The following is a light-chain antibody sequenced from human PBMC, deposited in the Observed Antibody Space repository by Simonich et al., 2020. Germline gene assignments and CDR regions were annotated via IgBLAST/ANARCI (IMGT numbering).Light chain of an antibody. Sequence: NFMLTQPHSVSESPGKTVTISCTSSSGSIASNYVQWYQQRPGSAPTTVIYEDNQRPSGVPDRFSGSSDSSSNSASLTISGLKTEDEADYYCQSYDSSNHWVFGGGTKLTVL. CDR1: SGSIASNY. V-gene: IGLV6-57*02. CDR2: EDN. CDR3: QSYDSSNHWV. J-gene: IGLJ3*02.